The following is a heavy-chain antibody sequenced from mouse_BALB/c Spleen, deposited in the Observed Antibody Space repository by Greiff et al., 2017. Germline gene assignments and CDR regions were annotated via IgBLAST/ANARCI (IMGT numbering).Heavy chain of an antibody. Sequence: EVQLVESGGGLVKPGGSLKLSCAASGFAFSSYDMSWVRQTPEKRLEWVAYISSGGGSTYYPDTVKGRFTISRDNAKNTLYLQMSSLKSEDTAMYYCARHEVGGGFAYWGQGTLVTVSA. CDR1: GFAFSSYD. J-gene: IGHJ3*01. V-gene: IGHV5-12-1*01. CDR2: ISSGGGST. CDR3: ARHEVGGGFAY. D-gene: IGHD1-1*02.